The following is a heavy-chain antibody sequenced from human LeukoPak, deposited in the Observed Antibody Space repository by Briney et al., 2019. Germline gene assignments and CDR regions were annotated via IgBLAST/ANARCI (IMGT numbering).Heavy chain of an antibody. CDR3: ARAPTVLVGYCSSSSCQADY. CDR1: GFTFSSYN. CDR2: ISSSSSTI. D-gene: IGHD2-2*01. V-gene: IGHV3-48*01. J-gene: IGHJ4*02. Sequence: PGGSLRLSCAASGFTFSSYNMNWVRQAPGKGLEWVSYISSSSSTIYYADSVKGRFTISRDNAKNSLYLQMNSLRAEDTAVYYCARAPTVLVGYCSSSSCQADYWGQGTLVTVSS.